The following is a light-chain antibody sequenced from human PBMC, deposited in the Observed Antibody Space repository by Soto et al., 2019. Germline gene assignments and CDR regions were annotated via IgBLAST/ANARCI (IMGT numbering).Light chain of an antibody. CDR3: SSYTFSTTPV. V-gene: IGLV2-14*01. J-gene: IGLJ1*01. CDR2: EVS. CDR1: SSDVGGYDY. Sequence: QSVLTQPASVSGSPGRSITISCTGSSSDVGGYDYVSWYQQHPGKAPKLMIYEVSNRPSGISHRFSGSKSGNTASLTISGLQAEDEADYYCSSYTFSTTPVFGTGTKVTVL.